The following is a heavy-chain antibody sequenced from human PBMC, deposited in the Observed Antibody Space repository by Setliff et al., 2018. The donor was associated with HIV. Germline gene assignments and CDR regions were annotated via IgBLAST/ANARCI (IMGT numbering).Heavy chain of an antibody. V-gene: IGHV4-39*07. CDR3: ARLTGNTSGYRRFDP. J-gene: IGHJ5*02. Sequence: SETLSLTCTVSGDSISSNNYYWAWIRQSPGKGLEWIGSIYYSGSTYYNPSFKSRVTISVDTSKNWFSLKLASVTAADTAVYYCARLTGNTSGYRRFDPWGQGALVTV. CDR1: GDSISSNNYY. CDR2: IYYSGST. D-gene: IGHD1-20*01.